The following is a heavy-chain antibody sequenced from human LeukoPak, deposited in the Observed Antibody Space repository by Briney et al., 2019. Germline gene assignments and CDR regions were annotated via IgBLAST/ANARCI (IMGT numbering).Heavy chain of an antibody. CDR3: ANSYNFDH. J-gene: IGHJ4*02. D-gene: IGHD5-24*01. CDR1: GGSISSSSYY. Sequence: PSETLSLTCTVSGGSISSSSYYWGWIRQPPGKGLEWIGSIYYSGSTYYNPSLKSRVTISVDTSKNQFSLRLSSVTAADTAVYYCANSYNFDHWGQGTLVTVSS. CDR2: IYYSGST. V-gene: IGHV4-39*01.